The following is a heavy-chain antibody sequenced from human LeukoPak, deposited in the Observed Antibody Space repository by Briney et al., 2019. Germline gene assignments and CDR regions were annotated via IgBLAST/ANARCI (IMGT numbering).Heavy chain of an antibody. D-gene: IGHD2-15*01. CDR3: ARRWDIGAFDI. CDR1: GYSFTSYW. CDR2: IYPGDSDI. Sequence: GESLKISCKASGYSFTSYWIGWVRQMPGKGLEWMGIIYPGDSDIRYSPSFQGQVTFSADKSISTAYLQWNSLKASDTAMYYCARRWDIGAFDIWGQGTMVTVSS. J-gene: IGHJ3*02. V-gene: IGHV5-51*01.